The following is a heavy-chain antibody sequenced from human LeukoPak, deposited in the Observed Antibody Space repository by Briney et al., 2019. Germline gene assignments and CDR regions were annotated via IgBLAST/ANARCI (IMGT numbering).Heavy chain of an antibody. V-gene: IGHV3-33*01. D-gene: IGHD6-19*01. Sequence: PGGSLRLSCAASGFTFSSYGMHWVRQAPGKGLEWVAVILSDGSKEFYTDSVKGRFTISRDNSKNTLYLQMNSLRAEDTAVYYCVRDTQPIAVAGITHYWGQGTLVTVSS. J-gene: IGHJ4*02. CDR2: ILSDGSKE. CDR1: GFTFSSYG. CDR3: VRDTQPIAVAGITHY.